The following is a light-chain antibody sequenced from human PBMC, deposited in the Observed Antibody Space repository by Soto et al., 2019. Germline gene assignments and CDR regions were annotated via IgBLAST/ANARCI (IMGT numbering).Light chain of an antibody. Sequence: QYALTQPRSVSGSPGQSVTISCTGTSSDVGGYNYVSWYQQHPGKAPKLMIYDVSKRPSGVPDRFSGSKSGNTASLTISGLQAEDEADYYCCSYAGSYTLSVFGGGTKVTVL. CDR1: SSDVGGYNY. CDR3: CSYAGSYTLSV. V-gene: IGLV2-11*01. CDR2: DVS. J-gene: IGLJ2*01.